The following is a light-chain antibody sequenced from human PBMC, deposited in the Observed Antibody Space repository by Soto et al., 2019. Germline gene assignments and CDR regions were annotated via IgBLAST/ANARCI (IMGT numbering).Light chain of an antibody. J-gene: IGLJ3*02. V-gene: IGLV6-57*04. CDR1: SGSIASNY. CDR3: QSYDSSNWV. Sequence: NFMLTQPHSVSESPGKTVTISCTRSSGSIASNYVQWYQQRPGSAPTIVMYEDNQRPSGVPDRFSGSIDRSTNSASPSISGLKTEDEGDFYCQSYDSSNWVFGGGTQLTV. CDR2: EDN.